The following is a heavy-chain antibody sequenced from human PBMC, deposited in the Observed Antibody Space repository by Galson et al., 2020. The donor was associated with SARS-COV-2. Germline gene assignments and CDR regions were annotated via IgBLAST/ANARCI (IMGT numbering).Heavy chain of an antibody. D-gene: IGHD1-26*01. V-gene: IGHV3-30*01. CDR3: ARMYSGSYMGYFDY. Sequence: GESLKISCAASGFTFSSYAMHWVRQAPGKGLEWVAVISYDGSNKYYADSVKGRFTISRDNSKNTLYLQMNSLRAEDTAVYYCARMYSGSYMGYFDYWGQGTLVTVSS. CDR2: ISYDGSNK. J-gene: IGHJ4*02. CDR1: GFTFSSYA.